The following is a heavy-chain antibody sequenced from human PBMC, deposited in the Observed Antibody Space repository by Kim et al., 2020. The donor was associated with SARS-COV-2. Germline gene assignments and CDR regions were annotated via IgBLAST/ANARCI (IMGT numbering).Heavy chain of an antibody. CDR3: ARAREGPYYYYGMDV. Sequence: ASVKVSCKASGYTFTSYGISWVRQAPGQGLEWMGWISAYNGNTNYAQKLQGRVTMTTDTSTSTAYMELRSLRSDDTAVYYCARAREGPYYYYGMDVWGQGTTVTVSS. CDR1: GYTFTSYG. CDR2: ISAYNGNT. V-gene: IGHV1-18*01. J-gene: IGHJ6*02.